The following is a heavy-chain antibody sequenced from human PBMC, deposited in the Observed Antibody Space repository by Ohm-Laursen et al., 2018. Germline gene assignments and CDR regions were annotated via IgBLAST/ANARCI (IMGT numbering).Heavy chain of an antibody. CDR2: IWYDGSNK. CDR3: ARDLIAARRPRTIDY. J-gene: IGHJ4*02. Sequence: SLRLSCTASGFTFSSYGMHWVRQAPGKGLEWVAVIWYDGSNKYYADSVKGRFTISRDNSKNTLYLQMNSLRAEDTAVYYCARDLIAARRPRTIDYWGQGTLVTVSS. D-gene: IGHD6-6*01. V-gene: IGHV3-33*01. CDR1: GFTFSSYG.